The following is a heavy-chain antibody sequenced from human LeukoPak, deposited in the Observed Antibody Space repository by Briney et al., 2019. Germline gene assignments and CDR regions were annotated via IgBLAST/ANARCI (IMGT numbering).Heavy chain of an antibody. CDR1: GFTFSSYS. V-gene: IGHV3-48*04. Sequence: PGGSLRLSCAASGFTFSSYSMNWVRQAPGKGLEWVSYISSSGSTIYYADSVKGRFTISRDNAKNSLYLQMNSLRAEDTAVYYCARGAGFYKQSDYWGQGTLVTVSS. CDR3: ARGAGFYKQSDY. D-gene: IGHD1-1*01. CDR2: ISSSGSTI. J-gene: IGHJ4*02.